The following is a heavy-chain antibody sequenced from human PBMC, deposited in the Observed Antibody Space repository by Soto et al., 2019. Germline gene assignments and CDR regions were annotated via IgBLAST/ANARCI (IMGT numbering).Heavy chain of an antibody. D-gene: IGHD1-26*01. CDR2: IDPSDSYT. CDR3: GGERNYGMDV. CDR1: GYSFTSYC. V-gene: IGHV5-10-1*01. Sequence: PVESLKISCEVSGYSFTSYCIIWVRQMPGKGLEWMGRIDPSDSYTNYSPSFQGHVTISADKSISTAYLQWSSLKASDTAMYYCGGERNYGMDVWGQGTTVTVSS. J-gene: IGHJ6*01.